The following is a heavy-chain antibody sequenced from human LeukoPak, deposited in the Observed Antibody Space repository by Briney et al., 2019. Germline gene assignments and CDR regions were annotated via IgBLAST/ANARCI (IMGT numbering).Heavy chain of an antibody. J-gene: IGHJ4*02. D-gene: IGHD3-10*01. Sequence: GGSLRLSCAASGFTFSSYSMNWVRQAPGKGLEWVSSISSSSSYIYYADSVKGRLTISRDNAKNSLYLQMNSLRAEDTAVYYCARDRGDMVRGVFDYWGQGTLVTVSS. CDR1: GFTFSSYS. CDR2: ISSSSSYI. V-gene: IGHV3-21*01. CDR3: ARDRGDMVRGVFDY.